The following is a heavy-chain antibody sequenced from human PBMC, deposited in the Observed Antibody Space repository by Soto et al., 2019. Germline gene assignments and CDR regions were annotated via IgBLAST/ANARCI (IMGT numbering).Heavy chain of an antibody. CDR1: GFAFNDSA. CDR2: VRSKTNNYAT. J-gene: IGHJ4*02. V-gene: IGHV3-73*01. CDR3: TNNFV. D-gene: IGHD2-15*01. Sequence: DVQVVQSGGGLFQPGGSLKLSCAASGFAFNDSAMHWVRQASGKGLEWVARVRSKTNNYATAYPVSVRGRFTVSRDDSMGTTYLQMNSLKTEDTAMYYCTNNFVWGQGVLVTVSS.